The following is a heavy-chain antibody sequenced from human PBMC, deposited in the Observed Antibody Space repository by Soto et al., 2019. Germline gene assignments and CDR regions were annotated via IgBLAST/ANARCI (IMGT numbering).Heavy chain of an antibody. J-gene: IGHJ4*02. CDR2: INPSGGST. CDR3: ATPERANILTGYLHY. CDR1: GYTFTSYY. V-gene: IGHV1-46*01. Sequence: ASVKVSCKASGYTFTSYYMHWVRQAPGQGLEWMGIINPSGGSTSYAQKFQGRVTMTRDTSTSTVYRELSSLRSEDTAVYYCATPERANILTGYLHYWGQGTLVTVSS. D-gene: IGHD3-9*01.